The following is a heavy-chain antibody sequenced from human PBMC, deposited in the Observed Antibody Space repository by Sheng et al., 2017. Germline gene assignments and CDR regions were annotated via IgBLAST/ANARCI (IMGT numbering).Heavy chain of an antibody. CDR2: ISHDGGKK. J-gene: IGHJ6*02. Sequence: QVQLVESGGGVVQPGRSLRLSCAASGFSFSSHAMDWVRQAPGKGLEWVAVISHDGGKKYYAGSVRGRFTISRDSSKNTLYLQMNSLGPEDTAVYYCARDSAQWEVQSNYGMDVWGQGP. CDR1: GFSFSSHA. CDR3: ARDSAQWEVQSNYGMDV. V-gene: IGHV3-30*01. D-gene: IGHD1-26*01.